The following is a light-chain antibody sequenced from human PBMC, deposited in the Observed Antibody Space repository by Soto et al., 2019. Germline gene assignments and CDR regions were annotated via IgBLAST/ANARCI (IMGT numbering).Light chain of an antibody. Sequence: DIVMIQSPLSLPVTPGEPASISCRSSQSLLHSNGYNYLDWYLQKPGQSPQLLIYLGSNRASGVPDRFSGSGSGTDFTLKISRVEAEDVGVYYCMQALQTRLTFGGGTKVEIK. V-gene: IGKV2-28*01. J-gene: IGKJ4*01. CDR3: MQALQTRLT. CDR2: LGS. CDR1: QSLLHSNGYNY.